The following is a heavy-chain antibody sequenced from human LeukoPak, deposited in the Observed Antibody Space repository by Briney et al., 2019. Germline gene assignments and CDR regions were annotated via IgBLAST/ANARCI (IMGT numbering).Heavy chain of an antibody. Sequence: GASVKVSCKPSGYTFSTYGISWVRQAPGQGLEWMGWISTYNGNTYYALKLQGRVTMTTDTSTSTAYMELRSLRSDDTAVYYCAREKTRLAAGDAFAIWGQGTMVTVSS. D-gene: IGHD6-13*01. CDR3: AREKTRLAAGDAFAI. V-gene: IGHV1-18*01. CDR1: GYTFSTYG. CDR2: ISTYNGNT. J-gene: IGHJ3*02.